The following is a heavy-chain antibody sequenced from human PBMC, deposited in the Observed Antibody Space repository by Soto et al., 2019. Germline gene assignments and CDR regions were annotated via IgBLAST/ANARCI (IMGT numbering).Heavy chain of an antibody. Sequence: EVQLLESGGGLVQPGGSLRLSCAASGFTFSSYAMSWVRQAPGKGLEWVSAISGTGGSTYYADSVKGRFTISRDNSKNTLFLQMNRLRAEDTAVYYCATYSCSGGSCFTRYFDYWGQGTLVTVSS. J-gene: IGHJ4*02. CDR2: ISGTGGST. CDR3: ATYSCSGGSCFTRYFDY. D-gene: IGHD2-15*01. V-gene: IGHV3-23*01. CDR1: GFTFSSYA.